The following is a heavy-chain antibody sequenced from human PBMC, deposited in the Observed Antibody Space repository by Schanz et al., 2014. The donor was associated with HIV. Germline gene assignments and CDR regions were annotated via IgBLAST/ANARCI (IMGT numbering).Heavy chain of an antibody. D-gene: IGHD3-3*02. CDR1: GGTFSIYA. V-gene: IGHV1-69*01. CDR2: ILPIFGTA. CDR3: ARAAFSSEYYYGMDV. J-gene: IGHJ6*02. Sequence: QVQLVQSGAEVKKPGSSVKVSCKASGGTFSIYAISWVRQAPGQGLEWMGGILPIFGTANYAQKFQGRVTIIADESTSTAYMELSRLRSADTAVYFCARAAFSSEYYYGMDVWGQGTTVTVSS.